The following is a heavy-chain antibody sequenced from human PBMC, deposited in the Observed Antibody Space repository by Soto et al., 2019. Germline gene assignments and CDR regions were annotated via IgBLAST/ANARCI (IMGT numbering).Heavy chain of an antibody. V-gene: IGHV4-31*03. CDR2: IYGSGGSGST. CDR3: ARKQAGPFPGIAC. J-gene: IGHJ4*02. CDR1: GDSITSGGYY. D-gene: IGHD1-1*01. Sequence: PSETLSLTCTVTGDSITSGGYYWSWIREHPGKGLEWLGYIYGSGGSGSTLYNPSLKSRITLAVDTSKTQFSLDLSSVTVADTAVYFCARKQAGPFPGIACGGQATMVTVSS.